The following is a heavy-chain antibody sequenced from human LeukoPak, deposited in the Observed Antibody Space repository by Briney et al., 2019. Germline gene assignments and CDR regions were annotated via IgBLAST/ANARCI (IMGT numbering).Heavy chain of an antibody. CDR3: ARGAGHFDYVWGSYYFDY. J-gene: IGHJ4*02. D-gene: IGHD3-16*01. CDR1: GGSISSGSYY. CDR2: IYTSGST. V-gene: IGHV4-61*09. Sequence: SETLSLTCTVSGGSISSGSYYWSWIRQPAGKGLEWIGHIYTSGSTNYNPSLKSRVTISVDTSKNQFSLKLSSATAADTAVYYCARGAGHFDYVWGSYYFDYWGQGTLVTVSS.